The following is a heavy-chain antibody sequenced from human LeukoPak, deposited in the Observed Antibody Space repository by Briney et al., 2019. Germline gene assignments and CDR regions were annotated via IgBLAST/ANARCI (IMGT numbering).Heavy chain of an antibody. CDR3: EKGSAHYWSGYQYDYYYYMDV. CDR1: GFTFSSYA. Sequence: GGSLRLSCAASGFTFSSYAMSWVRQAPGKGLEWVSVISGSGGSSYYADSVKGRFTISRDNSKNTLYLQMNSLRAEDTAIYYCEKGSAHYWSGYQYDYYYYMDVWGKGTTVTVSS. V-gene: IGHV3-23*01. D-gene: IGHD3-3*02. CDR2: ISGSGGSS. J-gene: IGHJ6*03.